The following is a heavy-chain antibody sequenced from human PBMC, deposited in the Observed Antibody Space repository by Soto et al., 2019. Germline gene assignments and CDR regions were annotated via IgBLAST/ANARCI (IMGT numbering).Heavy chain of an antibody. J-gene: IGHJ4*02. Sequence: SETLSLTCAVYGGCFSGYYWSWIRQPPGKGLEWIGEINHSGSTNYNPSLKSRVTISVDTSKNQFSLQLSSVTAADTAVYYCARCRKRCSSGLYAKFDYWGQGTLVTVSS. V-gene: IGHV4-34*01. CDR1: GGCFSGYY. CDR3: ARCRKRCSSGLYAKFDY. D-gene: IGHD6-19*01. CDR2: INHSGST.